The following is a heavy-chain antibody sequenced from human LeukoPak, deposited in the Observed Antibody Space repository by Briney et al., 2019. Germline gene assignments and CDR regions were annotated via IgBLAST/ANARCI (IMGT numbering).Heavy chain of an antibody. J-gene: IGHJ4*02. Sequence: GGSLRLSCSAAGFTFRSHAMHWVRQAPGQGLEYVSTINDDGGLTYYADSVKGRFTISRDNSKNTVYLQMNNLRPDDSAVYHCLKGGWATIGPPKDWGQGTQVSVSS. CDR2: INDDGGLT. CDR1: GFTFRSHA. CDR3: LKGGWATIGPPKD. V-gene: IGHV3-64D*06. D-gene: IGHD5-24*01.